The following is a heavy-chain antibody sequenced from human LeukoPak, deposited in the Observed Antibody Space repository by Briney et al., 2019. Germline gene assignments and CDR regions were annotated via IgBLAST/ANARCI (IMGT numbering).Heavy chain of an antibody. D-gene: IGHD1-7*01. CDR1: GGSFSGYY. CDR3: ARVVIYNWNYESLGWFDP. J-gene: IGHJ5*02. Sequence: PSETLSLTCAVYGGSFSGYYWSWIRQPPGKGLEWIGEINHSGSTNYNPSLKSRVTISVDTSKNQFSLKLSSVTAADTAVYYCARVVIYNWNYESLGWFDPWGQGTLVTVSS. CDR2: INHSGST. V-gene: IGHV4-34*01.